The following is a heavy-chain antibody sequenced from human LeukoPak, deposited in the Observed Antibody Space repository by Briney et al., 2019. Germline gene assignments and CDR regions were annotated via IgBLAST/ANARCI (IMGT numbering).Heavy chain of an antibody. J-gene: IGHJ3*02. V-gene: IGHV4-34*01. D-gene: IGHD3-10*01. CDR1: GGSFSGYY. CDR2: INHSGST. Sequence: SETLSLTCAVYGGSFSGYYWSWIRQPPGKGLEWIGEINHSGSTNYNPSLKSRVTISVDTSKNQFSLKLSSVTAADTAVYYCARDYGSGAFDIGGQGTMVTVSS. CDR3: ARDYGSGAFDI.